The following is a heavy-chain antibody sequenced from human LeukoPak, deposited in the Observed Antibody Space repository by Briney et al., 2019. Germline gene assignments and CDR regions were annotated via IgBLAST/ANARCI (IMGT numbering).Heavy chain of an antibody. CDR1: GFTFDDYG. Sequence: PGGSLRLSCAASGFTFDDYGMSWVRQAPGKGLEWVSGLNWNGDGTVYTDSVKGRFTISRDNAKNSLYLQMNSLRAEDTALYHCARGDKIRGVINYGMDVWGQGTTVTVSS. V-gene: IGHV3-20*01. CDR2: LNWNGDGT. CDR3: ARGDKIRGVINYGMDV. D-gene: IGHD3-10*01. J-gene: IGHJ6*02.